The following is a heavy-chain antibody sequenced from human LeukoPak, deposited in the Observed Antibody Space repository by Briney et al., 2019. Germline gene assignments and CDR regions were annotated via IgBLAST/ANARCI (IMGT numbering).Heavy chain of an antibody. D-gene: IGHD6-19*01. CDR2: VHYSGST. Sequence: SETLSLTCTVSGGSISDYYWSWIRQPPGKGLECIGYVHYSGSTNYNPSLKSRVTTSVDTSKNQFSLKLTSVTAADTAVYYCAKRAPLAVAVHYYYYGMDVWGQGTTVTVSS. V-gene: IGHV4-59*01. CDR3: AKRAPLAVAVHYYYYGMDV. CDR1: GGSISDYY. J-gene: IGHJ6*02.